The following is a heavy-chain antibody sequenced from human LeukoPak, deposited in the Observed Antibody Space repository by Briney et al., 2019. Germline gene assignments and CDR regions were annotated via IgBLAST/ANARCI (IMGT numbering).Heavy chain of an antibody. CDR1: GYTFTSYG. CDR2: ISAYNGST. V-gene: IGHV1-18*01. Sequence: ASVKVSCKASGYTFTSYGISWVRQAPGQGLEWMGWISAYNGSTNYAQKLQGRATMTTDTSTSTAYMELRSLRSDDTAVYYCARDVWIVGATDYWGQGTLVTVSS. D-gene: IGHD1-26*01. CDR3: ARDVWIVGATDY. J-gene: IGHJ4*02.